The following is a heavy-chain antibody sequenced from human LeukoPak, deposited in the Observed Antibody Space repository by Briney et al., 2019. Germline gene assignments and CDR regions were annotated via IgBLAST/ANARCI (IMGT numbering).Heavy chain of an antibody. V-gene: IGHV3-74*01. CDR1: GFTFSSYW. Sequence: GGSLRLSCAASGFTFSSYWMHWVRQAPGKGLVWVSRINGDGSSTRYADSVKGRFTISRDNAKNALYLQMNSLRAEDTAVYYCARGDMGFDPWGQGTLVTVSS. CDR3: ARGDMGFDP. D-gene: IGHD2-15*01. CDR2: INGDGSST. J-gene: IGHJ5*02.